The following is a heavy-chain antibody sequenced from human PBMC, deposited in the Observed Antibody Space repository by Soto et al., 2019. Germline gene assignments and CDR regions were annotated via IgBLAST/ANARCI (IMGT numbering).Heavy chain of an antibody. Sequence: GESLKISCKGSGYSFTSYWISWVRQMPGKGLEWMGRIDPSDSYTNYSPSFQGHVTISADKSISTAYLQWSSLKASDTAMYYCARRIGDSSGSHDAFDIWGQGTMVTV. CDR1: GYSFTSYW. D-gene: IGHD3-22*01. J-gene: IGHJ3*02. CDR2: IDPSDSYT. V-gene: IGHV5-10-1*01. CDR3: ARRIGDSSGSHDAFDI.